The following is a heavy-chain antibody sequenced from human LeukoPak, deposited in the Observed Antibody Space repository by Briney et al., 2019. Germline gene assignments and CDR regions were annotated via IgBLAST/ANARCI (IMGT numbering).Heavy chain of an antibody. CDR2: IYYSGST. CDR3: ARGGWYQDY. V-gene: IGHV4-59*08. CDR1: GGPISSYY. J-gene: IGHJ4*02. D-gene: IGHD6-19*01. Sequence: SETLSLTCTVSGGPISSYYWSWFRQPPGKGLEWIGYIYYSGSTTYNPSLKSRLTISVDTSKNQFSLKLSSVTAADTAVYYCARGGWYQDYWGQGTLVTVSS.